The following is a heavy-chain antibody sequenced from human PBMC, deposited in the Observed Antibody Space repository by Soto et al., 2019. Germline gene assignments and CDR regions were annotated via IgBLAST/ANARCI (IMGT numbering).Heavy chain of an antibody. CDR3: DRDRGTSPDFFDY. CDR2: IYSSGRT. D-gene: IGHD5-12*01. J-gene: IGHJ4*02. Sequence: PAETLSLTCTVSGGSIDSDDYYWTWIRQPPGKGLEWIGYIYSSGRTSYNPSLESRLTISIDTSKNQFSLHLNSVSAADTAVYFCDRDRGTSPDFFDYWGQGTLVTVSS. CDR1: GGSIDSDDYY. V-gene: IGHV4-30-4*01.